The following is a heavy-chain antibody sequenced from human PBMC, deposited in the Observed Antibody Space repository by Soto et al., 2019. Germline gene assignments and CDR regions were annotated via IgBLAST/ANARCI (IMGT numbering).Heavy chain of an antibody. V-gene: IGHV3-33*01. CDR3: AREGGSSWYTSFDY. Sequence: GGSLRLSCAASGFTFSSYGMHWVRQAPGKGLEWVAVIWYDGSNKYYADSVKGRFTISRDNSKNTLYLQMNSLRAEDTAVYYCAREGGSSWYTSFDYWGQGTLVTVSS. CDR2: IWYDGSNK. D-gene: IGHD6-13*01. J-gene: IGHJ4*02. CDR1: GFTFSSYG.